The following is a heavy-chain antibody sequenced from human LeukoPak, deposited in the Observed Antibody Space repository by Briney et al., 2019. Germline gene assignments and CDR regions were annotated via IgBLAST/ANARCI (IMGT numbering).Heavy chain of an antibody. D-gene: IGHD6-13*01. Sequence: PSETLSLTCTVSGGSISSGGYFWSWIRQHPGKGLEWIGYIYHSGTTYSNPSLKSRVTISVDTSKNQLSLKLRSVTAADTAVYYCARDAGSSSYYGFDPWGQGTLVTVSS. V-gene: IGHV4-31*03. J-gene: IGHJ5*02. CDR2: IYHSGTT. CDR3: ARDAGSSSYYGFDP. CDR1: GGSISSGGYF.